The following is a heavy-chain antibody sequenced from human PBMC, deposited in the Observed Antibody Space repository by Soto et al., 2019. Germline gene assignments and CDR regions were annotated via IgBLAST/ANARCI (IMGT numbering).Heavy chain of an antibody. V-gene: IGHV1-2*02. J-gene: IGHJ6*02. Sequence: ASVKVSCKASGYTFTAYYIHWVRQAPGQGLEWMGWINPSGGGTKYAQKFQGRVTMTRDTSINTAYMELTRLTSDDTAVYYCAKVPSSHYYYYGMDVWGQGTTVTVSS. CDR3: AKVPSSHYYYYGMDV. CDR1: GYTFTAYY. CDR2: INPSGGGT. D-gene: IGHD6-6*01.